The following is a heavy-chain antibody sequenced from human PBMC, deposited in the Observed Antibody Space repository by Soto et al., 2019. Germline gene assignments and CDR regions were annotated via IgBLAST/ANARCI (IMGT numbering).Heavy chain of an antibody. J-gene: IGHJ4*02. CDR3: ATGGGSYYGFDY. D-gene: IGHD1-26*01. CDR1: GCSISSYY. CDR2: IYYSGST. V-gene: IGHV4-59*08. Sequence: ETLSLTCTVSGCSISSYYWSWIRQPPGKGLEWIGYIYYSGSTNYNPSLKSRVTISVDTSKNQFSLKLSSVTAADTAVYYCATGGGSYYGFDYWGQGTLVTVSS.